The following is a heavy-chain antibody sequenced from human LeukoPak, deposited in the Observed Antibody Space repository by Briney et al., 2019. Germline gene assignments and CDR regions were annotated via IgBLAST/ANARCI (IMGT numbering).Heavy chain of an antibody. V-gene: IGHV4-59*12. CDR2: IYYSGST. CDR1: GGSISSYY. CDR3: ASLNYYDSSGYRLAGAY. Sequence: SETLSLTCTVSGGSISSYYWSWIRQPPGKGLEWIGYIYYSGSTNYNPSLKSRVTISVDTSKNQFSLKLSSVTAADTAVYYCASLNYYDSSGYRLAGAYWGQGTLVTVSS. J-gene: IGHJ4*02. D-gene: IGHD3-22*01.